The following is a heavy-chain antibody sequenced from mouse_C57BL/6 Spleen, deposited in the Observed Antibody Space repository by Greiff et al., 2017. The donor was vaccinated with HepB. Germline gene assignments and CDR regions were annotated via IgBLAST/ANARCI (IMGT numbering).Heavy chain of an antibody. CDR1: GYTFTDYE. Sequence: QVQLQQSGAELVRPGASVTLSCKASGYTFTDYEMHWVKQTPVHGLEWIGAIDPETGGTAYNQKFKGKAILTADKYSSTAYMELRSLTSADSAVYYCTRSYGYYFAYWGQGPPLTVSS. J-gene: IGHJ2*01. V-gene: IGHV1-15*01. CDR3: TRSYGYYFAY. D-gene: IGHD2-10*02. CDR2: IDPETGGT.